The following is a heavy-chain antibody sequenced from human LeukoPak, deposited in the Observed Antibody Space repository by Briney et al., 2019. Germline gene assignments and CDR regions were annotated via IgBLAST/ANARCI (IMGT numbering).Heavy chain of an antibody. CDR2: ISWNSGSI. J-gene: IGHJ4*02. CDR1: GFTFDDHA. D-gene: IGHD3-22*01. Sequence: GGSLRLSCAASGFTFDDHAMHWVRQAPGEGLEWVSGISWNSGSIGYADSVKGRFTISRDNAKNSLYLQMNSLRAEDTALYYCAKDYYDSSGYYFDYWGQGTLVTVSS. V-gene: IGHV3-9*01. CDR3: AKDYYDSSGYYFDY.